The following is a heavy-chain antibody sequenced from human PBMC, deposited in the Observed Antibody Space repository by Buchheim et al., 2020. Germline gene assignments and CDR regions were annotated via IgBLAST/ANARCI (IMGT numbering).Heavy chain of an antibody. CDR2: IWYDGSNK. V-gene: IGHV3-33*01. D-gene: IGHD3-10*01. CDR3: ARGPLWFSGDYFDY. Sequence: QVQLVESGGGVVQPGRSLRLSCAASGFTFSSYGMHWVRQAPGKGLEWVAVIWYDGSNKYYADSVKGRFTISRDNYKNTLYLKMNSLRAEDTAVYYCARGPLWFSGDYFDYWGQGTL. J-gene: IGHJ4*02. CDR1: GFTFSSYG.